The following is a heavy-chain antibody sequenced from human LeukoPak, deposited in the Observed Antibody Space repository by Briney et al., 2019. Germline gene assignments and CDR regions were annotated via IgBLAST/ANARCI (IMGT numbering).Heavy chain of an antibody. D-gene: IGHD2-2*01. J-gene: IGHJ4*02. CDR3: AKTPYEVCSSTSCSDLDY. V-gene: IGHV3-48*04. CDR2: ISRSSSVI. CDR1: GFTFSSYS. Sequence: GGSLRLSCAASGFTFSSYSMNWVRQAPGKGLEWVSYISRSSSVIYYADSVKGRFTISRDNAKNSLYLQMNSLRAEDTAVYYCAKTPYEVCSSTSCSDLDYWGQGTLVTVSS.